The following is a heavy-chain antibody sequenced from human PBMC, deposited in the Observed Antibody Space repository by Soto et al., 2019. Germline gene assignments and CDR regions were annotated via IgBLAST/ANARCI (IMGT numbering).Heavy chain of an antibody. CDR2: INPSGGST. J-gene: IGHJ5*02. D-gene: IGHD6-13*01. CDR3: ARRSYRSSHNCFD. V-gene: IGHV1-46*02. CDR1: RYAFECNY. Sequence: SAKVCWEACRYAFECNYRRSVRHAPGQGLEWMGIINPSGGSTSYAQKFQGRVTMTRDTSTSTVYMELSSLRSEDTAVYYCARRSYRSSHNCFD.